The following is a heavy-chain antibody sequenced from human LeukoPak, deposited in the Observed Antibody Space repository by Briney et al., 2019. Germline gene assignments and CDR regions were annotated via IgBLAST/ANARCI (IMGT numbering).Heavy chain of an antibody. D-gene: IGHD4-11*01. CDR2: ISYDGSNK. V-gene: IGHV3-30-3*01. CDR1: GFTFSSYA. Sequence: GGSLRLSCAASGFTFSSYAMHWVRQAPGKGLEWVAVISYDGSNKYYADSVKGRFTISRDNSKNTLYLQMNSLRAEDTAVYYCARGDYSNLYYYYGMDVWGQGPTVTVSS. J-gene: IGHJ6*02. CDR3: ARGDYSNLYYYYGMDV.